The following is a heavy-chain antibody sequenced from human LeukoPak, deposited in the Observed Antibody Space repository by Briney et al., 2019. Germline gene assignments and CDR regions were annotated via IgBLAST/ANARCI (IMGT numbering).Heavy chain of an antibody. D-gene: IGHD1-26*01. Sequence: GGSLRLSCAASGFTFSSYEMNWVRQAPGKGLEWVSYISASGSTIYYADSVKGRFTISRDNAKNSLYLQMNSLRAEDTAVYYCARMGLGSTYYFDYWGQGTLVTVSS. J-gene: IGHJ4*02. CDR1: GFTFSSYE. V-gene: IGHV3-48*03. CDR2: ISASGSTI. CDR3: ARMGLGSTYYFDY.